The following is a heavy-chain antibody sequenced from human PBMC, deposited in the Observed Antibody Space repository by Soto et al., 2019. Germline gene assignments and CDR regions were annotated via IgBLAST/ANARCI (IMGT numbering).Heavy chain of an antibody. CDR2: IIPIFGTS. D-gene: IGHD6-19*01. Sequence: QVQLVQSGAEVKKPGSSVKVSCKASGGTFSSYAISWVRQAPGQGLEWMGGIIPIFGTSNYAQKFQGRVTITADESTSTAYMELSSMRAEDTAVYYCARDRGIAVAGTPLGYWGQGTLVTVSS. V-gene: IGHV1-69*01. CDR3: ARDRGIAVAGTPLGY. CDR1: GGTFSSYA. J-gene: IGHJ1*01.